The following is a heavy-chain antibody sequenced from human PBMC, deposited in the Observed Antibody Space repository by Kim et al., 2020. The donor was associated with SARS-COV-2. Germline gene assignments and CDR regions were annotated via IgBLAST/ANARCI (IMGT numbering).Heavy chain of an antibody. V-gene: IGHV4-39*01. D-gene: IGHD3-9*01. Sequence: SETLSLTCTVSGGSISSSSYYWGWIRQPPGKGLEWIGSIYYSWSTYYNPSLKSRVTISVDTSKNQFSLKLSSVTAADTAVYYCARLFGYYKGLRDYWGQGTLVTVSS. J-gene: IGHJ4*02. CDR2: IYYSWST. CDR1: GGSISSSSYY. CDR3: ARLFGYYKGLRDY.